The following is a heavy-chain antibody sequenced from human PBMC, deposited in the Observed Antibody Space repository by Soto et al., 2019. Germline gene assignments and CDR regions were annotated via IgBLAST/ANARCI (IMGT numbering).Heavy chain of an antibody. V-gene: IGHV1-2*02. CDR1: GYIFNDYY. Sequence: QVQLVQSGAEVKEPGASVKVSCKASGYIFNDYYMHWVRQAPGQGLEWMGWINPKSGATKSVQNFQGRVAMTRDTSISTFYMELSRLTSDDTAVYYCARDWGQNSCYLWGQGTLVTVSS. D-gene: IGHD5-12*01. CDR3: ARDWGQNSCYL. CDR2: INPKSGAT. J-gene: IGHJ4*02.